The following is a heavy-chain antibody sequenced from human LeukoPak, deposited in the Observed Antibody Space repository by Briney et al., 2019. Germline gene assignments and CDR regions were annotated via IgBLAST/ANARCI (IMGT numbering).Heavy chain of an antibody. V-gene: IGHV1-2*02. J-gene: IGHJ4*02. CDR2: INPNSGVT. CDR3: ARAVGYSSGWYQFDY. D-gene: IGHD6-19*01. Sequence: ASVKVSCEASGYTFTGYFMHWVRQAPGQGLEWMGWINPNSGVTNYAQKFQGRVTMTRDSSISTAYMELSRLRSDDTAVFYCARAVGYSSGWYQFDYWGQGTLDTVSS. CDR1: GYTFTGYF.